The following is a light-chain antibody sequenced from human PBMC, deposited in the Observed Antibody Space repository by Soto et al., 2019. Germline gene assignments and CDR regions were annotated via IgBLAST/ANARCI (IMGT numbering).Light chain of an antibody. CDR2: RSS. CDR3: HQYSDYPWT. Sequence: DIQMTQSPSTLSASVGDRVTITCRASQSVNXWLAWYQQKPGKAPKFLIYRSSILESGVPSRFSGSGSGTXXXXXIXXLXPDDFATYYCHQYSDYPWTFGQGTKVDIK. J-gene: IGKJ1*01. CDR1: QSVNXW. V-gene: IGKV1-5*03.